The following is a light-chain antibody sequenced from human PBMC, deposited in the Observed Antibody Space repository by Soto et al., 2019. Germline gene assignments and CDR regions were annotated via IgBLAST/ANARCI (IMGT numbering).Light chain of an antibody. J-gene: IGKJ4*01. CDR2: GAS. CDR1: QSVSSNY. V-gene: IGKV3-20*01. Sequence: EIVLTQSPGTLSLSPGERATLSCRASQSVSSNYLAWYQQKPGQAPRLLIYGASSRAPGIPDRFSGSGSGTDFTLTISRLEPEDFAVYYCHQYGSSPLTFGGGTKVEIK. CDR3: HQYGSSPLT.